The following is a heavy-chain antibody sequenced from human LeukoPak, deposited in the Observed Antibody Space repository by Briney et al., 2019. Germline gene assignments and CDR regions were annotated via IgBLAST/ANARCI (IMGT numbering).Heavy chain of an antibody. CDR3: ARVVTAIWVTWFDP. CDR2: INHSGST. V-gene: IGHV4-34*01. D-gene: IGHD2-21*02. CDR1: GGSFSGYY. Sequence: SETLSLTCAVYGGSFSGYYWSWIRQPPGKGLEWIGEINHSGSTNYNPSLKSRVTISVDTSKNQFSLKLSSVTAADTAVYYCARVVTAIWVTWFDPWGQGTLVTVSS. J-gene: IGHJ5*02.